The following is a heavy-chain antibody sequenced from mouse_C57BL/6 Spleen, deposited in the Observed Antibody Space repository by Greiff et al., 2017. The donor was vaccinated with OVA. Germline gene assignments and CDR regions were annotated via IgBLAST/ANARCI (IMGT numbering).Heavy chain of an antibody. Sequence: QVQLQQPGAELVKPGASVKLSCKASGYTFTSYWMQWVKQRPGQGLEWIGEIDPSDSYTNYNQKFKGKATLTVDTSSSTAYMQLSSLTSEDSAVYYCERIEGSLTGIPSDAMDYWGQGTSVTVSA. CDR1: GYTFTSYW. CDR3: ERIEGSLTGIPSDAMDY. J-gene: IGHJ4*01. CDR2: IDPSDSYT. D-gene: IGHD4-1*01. V-gene: IGHV1-50*01.